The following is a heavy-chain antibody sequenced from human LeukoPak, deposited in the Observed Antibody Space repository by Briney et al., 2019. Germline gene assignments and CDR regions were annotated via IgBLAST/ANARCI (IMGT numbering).Heavy chain of an antibody. D-gene: IGHD2-21*01. Sequence: PGGSLRLSCAASGFTFNTYAMNWVRQAPGKGLQWVSAISDSGINTYYADSVKGRFTISRDNSKNTLYLQMNSLRAEDTAVYYCAKYLRETGGPTYFLDYWGPGTLVAVSS. CDR3: AKYLRETGGPTYFLDY. CDR2: ISDSGINT. J-gene: IGHJ4*02. CDR1: GFTFNTYA. V-gene: IGHV3-23*01.